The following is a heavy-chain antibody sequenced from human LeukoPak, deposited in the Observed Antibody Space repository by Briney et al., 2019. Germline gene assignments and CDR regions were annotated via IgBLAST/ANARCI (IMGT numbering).Heavy chain of an antibody. CDR2: IASETYGGTA. Sequence: GGSLRLSCTASGFTFGDYAMTWVRQAPGKGLEWVGFIASETYGGTAEYAASLKGRFTISRDDSKSIAYLQMNSLKTEDTAVYYCTRDQTPYYRGQETLVTVSS. CDR1: GFTFGDYA. CDR3: TRDQTPYY. V-gene: IGHV3-49*04. J-gene: IGHJ4*02.